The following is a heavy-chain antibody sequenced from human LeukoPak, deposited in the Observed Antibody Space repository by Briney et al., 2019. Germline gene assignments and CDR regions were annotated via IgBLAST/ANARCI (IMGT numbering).Heavy chain of an antibody. Sequence: ASVKVSCKASGYTFTSHYIHWVRHAPGQGLEWMGMISPSGGSTSYPQKFQGRVTMTTDTSTTTSTVYMELSSLRSEDTAVYYCAREYSDYPDTWVYWGQGTLVTVSS. V-gene: IGHV1-46*01. D-gene: IGHD4-11*01. CDR3: AREYSDYPDTWVY. J-gene: IGHJ4*02. CDR1: GYTFTSHY. CDR2: ISPSGGST.